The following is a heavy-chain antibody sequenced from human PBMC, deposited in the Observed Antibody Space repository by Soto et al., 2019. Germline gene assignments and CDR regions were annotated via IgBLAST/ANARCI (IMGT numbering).Heavy chain of an antibody. CDR2: IKTDGSVT. D-gene: IGHD3-16*01. V-gene: IGHV3-74*01. J-gene: IGHJ4*02. CDR1: GFTFGTYW. Sequence: WGSLRLSCAASGFTFGTYWIHFFRQSPVKGLVWVSRIKTDGSVTTYADSVKGRFTISRDNAKNTLYLQMNTLRAEDTAVYYCARDLGGSHDYWGRGTLVTVSS. CDR3: ARDLGGSHDY.